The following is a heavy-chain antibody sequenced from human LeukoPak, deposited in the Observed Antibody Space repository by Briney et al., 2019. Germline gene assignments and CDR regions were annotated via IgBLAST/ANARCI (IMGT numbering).Heavy chain of an antibody. CDR1: GGSISSYY. Sequence: SETLSLTCTVSGGSISSYYWSWIRQPAGKGLEWIGRIYTSGSTNYNPSLKSRVTMSVDTSKNQFSLKLSSVTAADTAVYYCARDGEVPAATTWLYYYYMDVWGKGTTVTVSS. V-gene: IGHV4-4*07. CDR3: ARDGEVPAATTWLYYYYMDV. J-gene: IGHJ6*03. D-gene: IGHD2-2*01. CDR2: IYTSGST.